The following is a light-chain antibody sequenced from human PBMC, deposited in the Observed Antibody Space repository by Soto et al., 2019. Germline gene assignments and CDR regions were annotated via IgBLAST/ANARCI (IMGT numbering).Light chain of an antibody. Sequence: QSALTQPASVSGSLGQSITISCTGTSSNVGSYNVVSWHQQHPGKAPKLMIYEGSKRPSGVSNRFSGSKSGNTASLTISGLQAEDEADYYCCSYAGSGTYVFGTGTKVTVL. CDR1: SSNVGSYNV. V-gene: IGLV2-23*01. J-gene: IGLJ1*01. CDR2: EGS. CDR3: CSYAGSGTYV.